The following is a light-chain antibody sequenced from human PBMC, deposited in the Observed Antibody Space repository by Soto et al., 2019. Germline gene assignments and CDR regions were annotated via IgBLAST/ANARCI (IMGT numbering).Light chain of an antibody. J-gene: IGLJ1*01. CDR1: SSDVGGYNY. Sequence: QSVLTQPASVSGSPGQSITISCTGTSSDVGGYNYVSWYQQHPGKAPKLVIYDVSNRPSGVSNHFSGSKSGNTASLTISGLQAEDEADYYCRSYTSSSTGVFGTGTKVTVL. V-gene: IGLV2-14*01. CDR3: RSYTSSSTGV. CDR2: DVS.